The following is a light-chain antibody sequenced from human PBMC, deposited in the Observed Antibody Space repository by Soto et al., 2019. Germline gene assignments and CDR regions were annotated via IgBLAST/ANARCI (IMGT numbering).Light chain of an antibody. CDR1: QSISSK. CDR2: APS. CDR3: QQYYSTPLT. J-gene: IGKJ4*01. V-gene: IGKV3-15*01. Sequence: EIEMTQSPSTLSVSPGERATLTCRASQSISSKLAWYQQKPGQAPKLLIYAPSSRETGVPARFSGSGSGTEFTLTISSLQSEDFAAYYCQQYYSTPLTFGGGTKVDIK.